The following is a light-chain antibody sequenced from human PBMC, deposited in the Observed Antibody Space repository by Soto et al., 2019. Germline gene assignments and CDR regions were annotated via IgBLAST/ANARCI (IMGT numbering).Light chain of an antibody. J-gene: IGKJ4*01. Sequence: ETVRTQSPSTLSVSPGERATLSCRASQSVSSHLAWYQQKPGQAPRLLIYAASARAPDITGRFRGSGSDTDFHLAIRSLQSVDFALDYCQQYDNWPLTCGGGTNVELK. CDR1: QSVSSH. CDR3: QQYDNWPLT. CDR2: AAS. V-gene: IGKV3-15*01.